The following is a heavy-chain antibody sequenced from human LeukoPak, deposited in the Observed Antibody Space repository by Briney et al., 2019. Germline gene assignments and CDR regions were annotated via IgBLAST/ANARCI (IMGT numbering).Heavy chain of an antibody. CDR3: VRGVPVTPGIDY. D-gene: IGHD2-2*01. V-gene: IGHV3-74*03. CDR2: ICSGEASI. Sequence: PGGSLRLSCAASGFTFNNYCMHWVRQPPGKGLVWVSQICSGEASIANADFVKGRFTISRDNAKNTLYLQMSSLRVDDTAIYYCVRGVPVTPGIDYWGQGTLVTVSS. CDR1: GFTFNNYC. J-gene: IGHJ4*02.